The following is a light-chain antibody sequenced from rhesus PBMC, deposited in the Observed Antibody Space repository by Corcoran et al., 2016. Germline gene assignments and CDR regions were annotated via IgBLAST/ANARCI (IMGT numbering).Light chain of an antibody. CDR2: KAS. CDR1: QSFSSW. CDR3: QQYSSSPYG. V-gene: IGKV1-22*01. J-gene: IGKJ2*01. Sequence: DIQMTQSPSSLSASVGDTVTITCRASQSFSSWLACDQQKPGKAPKLLIYKASGWTSGVPLRFSGSGSGTDFSLTISSLQSEDFATYYCQQYSSSPYGFGQGTKVEIK.